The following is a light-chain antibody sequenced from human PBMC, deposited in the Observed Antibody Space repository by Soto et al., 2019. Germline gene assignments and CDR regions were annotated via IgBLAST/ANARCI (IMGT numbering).Light chain of an antibody. Sequence: DVVMTQSPLSLPVTLGQPASISCWSCQSLVYSDGNAYLNWFQQRPGQSPRRLIYKASKRNSGVPVRMIGSGASANSTQQINGGESEDVRSYYCEQGTHLPATFGRGTREEV. CDR2: KAS. J-gene: IGKJ1*01. CDR1: QSLVYSDGNAY. CDR3: EQGTHLPAT. V-gene: IGKV2-30*01.